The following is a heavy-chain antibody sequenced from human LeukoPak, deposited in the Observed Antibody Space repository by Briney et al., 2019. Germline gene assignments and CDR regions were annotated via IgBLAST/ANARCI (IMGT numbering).Heavy chain of an antibody. J-gene: IGHJ4*02. CDR1: GITFSNYA. CDR3: AKDLIAYSYGYAGRSNFDY. D-gene: IGHD5-18*01. CDR2: ISGSGGST. V-gene: IGHV3-23*01. Sequence: GGSLRLSCVASGITFSNYAVSRVRQAPGKGLEWVSGISGSGGSTYYADSVKGHFTISRDNSKNTLYLQMNSLRAEDTAIYYCAKDLIAYSYGYAGRSNFDYWGQGTLVTVSS.